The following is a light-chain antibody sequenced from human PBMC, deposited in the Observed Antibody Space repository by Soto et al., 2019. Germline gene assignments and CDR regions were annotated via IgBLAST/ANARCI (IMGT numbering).Light chain of an antibody. J-gene: IGLJ1*01. Sequence: QSVLTQPDSVSGSPGQSITISCTGTSSDVGSYNYVAWYQQFPGKTPKLMIYEVRNRPSGVSSRFSGSKSGNTASLTISGLQAEDEADYYCISYTGSDTSYVFGTGTKGPS. CDR2: EVR. V-gene: IGLV2-14*01. CDR1: SSDVGSYNY. CDR3: ISYTGSDTSYV.